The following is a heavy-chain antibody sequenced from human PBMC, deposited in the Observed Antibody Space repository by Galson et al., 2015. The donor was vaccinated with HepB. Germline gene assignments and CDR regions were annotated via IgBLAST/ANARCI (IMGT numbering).Heavy chain of an antibody. CDR1: GFTVSSSY. CDR3: ARDSRYFDWFFDY. V-gene: IGHV3-66*01. J-gene: IGHJ4*02. Sequence: SLRLSCAASGFTVSSSYMSWVRQAPGKGLEWVSIIYSGGSTYYADSVMGRFTISRDNSKNTLYLQMNSLRAEDTAVYYCARDSRYFDWFFDYWGQGTLVTVSS. CDR2: IYSGGST. D-gene: IGHD3-9*01.